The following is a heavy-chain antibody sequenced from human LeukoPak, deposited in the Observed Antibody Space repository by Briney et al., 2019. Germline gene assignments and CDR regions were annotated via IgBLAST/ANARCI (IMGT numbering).Heavy chain of an antibody. D-gene: IGHD3-9*01. J-gene: IGHJ3*02. V-gene: IGHV3-23*01. Sequence: GGSLRLSCAASGFTFSSYAMSWVRQAPGKGLEWVSAISGSGGSTYYADSVKGRFTISRDNSKNTLYLQMNSLRAEDTAVYYCARDLVSDTQKYFDWLFGAFDIWGQGTMVTVSS. CDR3: ARDLVSDTQKYFDWLFGAFDI. CDR2: ISGSGGST. CDR1: GFTFSSYA.